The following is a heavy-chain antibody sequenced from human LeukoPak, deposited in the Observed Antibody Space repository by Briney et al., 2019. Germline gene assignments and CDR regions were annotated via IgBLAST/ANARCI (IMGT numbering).Heavy chain of an antibody. D-gene: IGHD3-3*01. V-gene: IGHV3-23*01. Sequence: GGSLRLSCAASGFTFTSYAMSWVRQAPGKGLEWVSAISGSGGSTYSSDSVKGRFTISRDNSKSTLYLQMNSLRAEATAVYYCAKARFYVFWRVYSLFDFWAQGPLVTVSS. CDR3: AKARFYVFWRVYSLFDF. CDR1: GFTFTSYA. CDR2: ISGSGGST. J-gene: IGHJ4*02.